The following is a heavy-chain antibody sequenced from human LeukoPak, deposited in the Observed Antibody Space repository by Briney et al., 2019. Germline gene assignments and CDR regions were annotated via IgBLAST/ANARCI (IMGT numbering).Heavy chain of an antibody. J-gene: IGHJ4*02. V-gene: IGHV3-7*01. CDR1: GFTFSNYW. CDR2: INEDGSEK. Sequence: GGSLRLSCAASGFTFSNYWMSWVRQAPGKGLEWVANINEDGSEKYYVDSVKGRFTISRDNSKNTLYLQMNSLRAEDTAVYYCAVGGIGYSSSWYGKTFDYWGQGTLVTVSS. D-gene: IGHD6-13*01. CDR3: AVGGIGYSSSWYGKTFDY.